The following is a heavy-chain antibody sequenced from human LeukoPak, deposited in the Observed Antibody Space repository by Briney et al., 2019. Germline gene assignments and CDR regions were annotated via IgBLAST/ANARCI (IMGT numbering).Heavy chain of an antibody. CDR2: INHSGST. D-gene: IGHD6-6*01. Sequence: SETLSLTCAVYGGSFSGYYWSWIRQPQGKGLEWIGAINHSGSTNYNPSLKSRVTISVDTSKNQFSLKLSSVTAADTAVYYCARGLGQRRAARPPPFDYWGQGTLVTVSS. J-gene: IGHJ4*02. CDR3: ARGLGQRRAARPPPFDY. V-gene: IGHV4-34*01. CDR1: GGSFSGYY.